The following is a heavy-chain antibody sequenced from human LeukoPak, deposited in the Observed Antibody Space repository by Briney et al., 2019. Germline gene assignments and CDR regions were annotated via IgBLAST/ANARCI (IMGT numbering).Heavy chain of an antibody. CDR2: TNYSGDT. V-gene: IGHV4-59*08. CDR1: GGSISAYY. D-gene: IGHD6-19*01. Sequence: SETLSLTCTVSGGSISAYYWSWIRQPPGKGLEYIAYTNYSGDTDYNPSLKSRVTISLDTSKNQFSLKLRSVTAADTAVYYCARSLSSLGYYYYGMDVWGQGTTVTVSS. CDR3: ARSLSSLGYYYYGMDV. J-gene: IGHJ6*02.